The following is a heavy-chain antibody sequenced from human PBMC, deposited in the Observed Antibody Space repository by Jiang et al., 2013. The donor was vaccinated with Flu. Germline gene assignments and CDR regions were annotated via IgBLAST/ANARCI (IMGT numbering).Heavy chain of an antibody. J-gene: IGHJ6*04. CDR3: ARGKGDSSGWGRYYYGMDV. Sequence: CTVSGGSITSYYWSWIRQSPGKGLEWIGYIYYSGSTDYNPSLKSRVTISVDTSKNQFSLRLNSVTAADTAVYYCARGKGDSSGWGRYYYGMDVWGKGTTVTVSS. D-gene: IGHD6-19*01. CDR2: IYYSGST. CDR1: GGSITSYY. V-gene: IGHV4-59*01.